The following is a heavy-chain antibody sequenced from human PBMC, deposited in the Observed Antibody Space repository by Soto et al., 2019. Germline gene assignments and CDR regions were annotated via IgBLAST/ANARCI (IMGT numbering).Heavy chain of an antibody. Sequence: QVQLVQSGAEVKKPGSSVKVSCKASGDTFSSFAISWVRQAPGQGLEWMGGIIPIFRTPNYAQKYQGRVTITPDEPTSTAYMELSSLTAEDTAVFYWAIDKDREQLGGNYYYALEVWGQGTTVIVSS. CDR3: AIDKDREQLGGNYYYALEV. J-gene: IGHJ6*02. CDR1: GDTFSSFA. V-gene: IGHV1-69*05. CDR2: IIPIFRTP. D-gene: IGHD1-1*01.